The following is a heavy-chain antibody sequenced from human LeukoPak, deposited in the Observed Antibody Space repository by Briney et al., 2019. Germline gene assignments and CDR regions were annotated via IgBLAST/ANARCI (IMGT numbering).Heavy chain of an antibody. V-gene: IGHV3-30*04. CDR3: ARGDYSSSWGDH. Sequence: GGSLRLSCVASGFTFSRYGMHWVRQAPGKGLEWLTIISFDGTERYYGDSVKGRFTISRDNSKDTLYLQVNSLTPEDTAVYYCARGDYSSSWGDHWGQGTLVTVSS. CDR1: GFTFSRYG. J-gene: IGHJ4*02. D-gene: IGHD6-13*01. CDR2: ISFDGTER.